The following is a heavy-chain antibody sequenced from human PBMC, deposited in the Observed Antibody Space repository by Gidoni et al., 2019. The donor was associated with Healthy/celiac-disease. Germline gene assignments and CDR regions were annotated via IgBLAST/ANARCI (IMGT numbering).Heavy chain of an antibody. V-gene: IGHV4-39*01. J-gene: IGHJ4*02. CDR2: IYYSGST. Sequence: QLQLQESGPGLVKPSETLSLTCPVPGGSISSSSYYWGWIRQPPGKGLEWIGSIYYSGSTYYNPSLKSRVTISVDTSKNQFSLKLSSVTAADTAVYYCARVDTAMVLDYWGQGTLVTVSS. CDR1: GGSISSSSYY. CDR3: ARVDTAMVLDY. D-gene: IGHD5-18*01.